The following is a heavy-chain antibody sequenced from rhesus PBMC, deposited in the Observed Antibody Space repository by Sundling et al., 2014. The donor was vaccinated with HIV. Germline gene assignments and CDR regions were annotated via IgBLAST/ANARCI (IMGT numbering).Heavy chain of an antibody. D-gene: IGHD4-29*01. V-gene: IGHV3S42*01. Sequence: EVQLVESGGGLVQPGGSLRLSCAASGFTFSNYVMYWVRQAPGKGLEWISGITNGGGSTYYTDSVKGRFTISRDNSKNTLSLQMNSLRAEDTAVYYCAKRGDDYGSSLIDYWGQGVLVTVSS. CDR1: GFTFSNYV. CDR3: AKRGDDYGSSLIDY. CDR2: ITNGGGST. J-gene: IGHJ4*01.